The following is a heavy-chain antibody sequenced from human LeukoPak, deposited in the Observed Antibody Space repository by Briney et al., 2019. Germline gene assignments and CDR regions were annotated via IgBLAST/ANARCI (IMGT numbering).Heavy chain of an antibody. CDR1: GFTFGDYA. D-gene: IGHD6-19*01. CDR2: IRSKAYGGTT. Sequence: GGSLRLSCTASGFTFGDYAMCWFRQAPGKGLEWIGFIRSKAYGGTTDYAASLKGRFTISRDDSKSIAYLQMNSLETEDTAVYYCTRAPYSSGWLDYWGQGTLFTVSS. J-gene: IGHJ4*02. V-gene: IGHV3-49*03. CDR3: TRAPYSSGWLDY.